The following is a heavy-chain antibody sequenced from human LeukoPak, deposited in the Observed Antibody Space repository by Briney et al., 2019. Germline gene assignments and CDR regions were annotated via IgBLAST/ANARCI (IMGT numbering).Heavy chain of an antibody. CDR1: GFTFDDYG. CDR2: INWNGGST. V-gene: IGHV3-20*04. CDR3: AREPYGSGSYGAFDI. Sequence: GESLRLSCAASGFTFDDYGMSWVRQAPGKGLEWVSGINWNGGSTGYADSVKGRFTISRDNAKNSLYLQMNSLRAEDTALYYCAREPYGSGSYGAFDIWGQGTMVTVSS. D-gene: IGHD3-10*01. J-gene: IGHJ3*02.